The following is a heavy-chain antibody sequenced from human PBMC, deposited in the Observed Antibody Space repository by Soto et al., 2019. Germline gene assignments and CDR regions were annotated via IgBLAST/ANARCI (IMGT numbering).Heavy chain of an antibody. CDR1: GYTFSTYA. J-gene: IGHJ2*01. CDR2: VSSDGGSH. D-gene: IGHD5-12*01. CDR3: ARETYYSGHVIGNLDL. Sequence: QVQLVESWGGVVQPGGSLRLSCAASGYTFSTYAMQWVRQAPVKWLELVAVVSSDGGSHVYADSVKGRFTISIDHSMNSLYLQMSSLTIEDAAIYYCARETYYSGHVIGNLDLWGRGTLVTVSS. V-gene: IGHV3-30*04.